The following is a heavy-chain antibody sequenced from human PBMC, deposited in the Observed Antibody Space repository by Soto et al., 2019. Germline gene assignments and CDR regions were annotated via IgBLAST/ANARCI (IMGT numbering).Heavy chain of an antibody. CDR1: GGAIISGDYY. J-gene: IGHJ4*02. Sequence: SETLSLTCTVSGGAIISGDYYCICIRQAPGKGLELIGYIYYSGSTYYNPSLKSRVTISVDTSKNQFSLKLSSVTAADTAVYYCARSPKDIVVVVGEYYFDYWGQGTLVTVS. V-gene: IGHV4-30-4*01. CDR2: IYYSGST. D-gene: IGHD2-15*01. CDR3: ARSPKDIVVVVGEYYFDY.